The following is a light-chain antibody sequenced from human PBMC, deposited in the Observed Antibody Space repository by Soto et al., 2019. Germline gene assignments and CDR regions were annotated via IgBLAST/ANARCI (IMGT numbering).Light chain of an antibody. J-gene: IGKJ1*01. Sequence: EILMAQSPATLSVSPGARGTLSCRASQSVTSNLAWYQQKPGQAPRLLIYGASTRATGIPSRFSGGGSGTEFTLTISSLQSEDFAVSYCQQYNNWPRTFGQGTKVDIK. CDR2: GAS. CDR1: QSVTSN. V-gene: IGKV3-15*01. CDR3: QQYNNWPRT.